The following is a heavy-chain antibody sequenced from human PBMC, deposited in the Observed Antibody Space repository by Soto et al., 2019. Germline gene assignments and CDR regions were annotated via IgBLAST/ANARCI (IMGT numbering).Heavy chain of an antibody. Sequence: VGPMRLSCKASGFPFSRVSMNWVRKVPGKWLEWVASIISGSSDTVYAYSVKGRFIISRDNAQNSLFLQIKTLRPEDTAMYYCARVAYWGPGTQVTV. CDR1: GFPFSRVS. J-gene: IGHJ4*02. V-gene: IGHV3-21*01. CDR2: IISGSSDT. CDR3: ARVAY.